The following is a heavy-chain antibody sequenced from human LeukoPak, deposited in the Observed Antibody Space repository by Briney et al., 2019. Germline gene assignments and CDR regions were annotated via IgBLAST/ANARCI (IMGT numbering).Heavy chain of an antibody. D-gene: IGHD5-12*01. Sequence: SETLSLTCAVYGGSFSGYYWSWIRQPPGKGLEWIGEINHSENTNYNPSLKSRVTISVDTSKNQFSLKLSSVTAADTAVYYCARDSGYDEISNWGQGTLVTVSS. CDR3: ARDSGYDEISN. J-gene: IGHJ4*02. CDR2: INHSENT. V-gene: IGHV4-34*01. CDR1: GGSFSGYY.